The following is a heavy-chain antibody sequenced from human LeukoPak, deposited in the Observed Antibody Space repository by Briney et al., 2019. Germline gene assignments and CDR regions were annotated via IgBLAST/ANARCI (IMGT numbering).Heavy chain of an antibody. D-gene: IGHD3-10*01. CDR1: GYSITSSSW. J-gene: IGHJ4*02. Sequence: SGTLSLTCAVSGYSITSSSWWGWIRQPPGKGLEWIGYIYHSGTTYYNPSLQSRVTMSVDTSKNQFSLKLSSVTAVDTAVYYCARKENVYYYFDYWGQGTLVTVSS. CDR2: IYHSGTT. CDR3: ARKENVYYYFDY. V-gene: IGHV4-28*01.